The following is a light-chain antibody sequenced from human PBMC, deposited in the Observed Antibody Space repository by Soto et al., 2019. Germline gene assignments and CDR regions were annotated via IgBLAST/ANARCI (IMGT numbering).Light chain of an antibody. CDR2: EVS. CDR1: SSDVGGYNY. J-gene: IGLJ1*01. CDR3: SSYAGSNNFV. V-gene: IGLV2-8*01. Sequence: QSVLTRPPSASGSPGQSVTISRTGTSSDVGGYNYVSWYQQHPGKAPKLMIYEVSERPSGLPDRFSGSKSSNTASLTVSGLQAEDEADYYCSSYAGSNNFVFGTGTKVTGL.